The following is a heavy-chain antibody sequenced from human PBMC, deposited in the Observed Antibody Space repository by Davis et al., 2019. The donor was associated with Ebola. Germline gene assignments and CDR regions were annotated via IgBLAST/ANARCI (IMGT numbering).Heavy chain of an antibody. CDR1: GFTFSSYD. D-gene: IGHD4-23*01. CDR2: INGDGSST. V-gene: IGHV3-74*01. J-gene: IGHJ4*02. CDR3: RRGGIYGNSGEDF. Sequence: GESLKISCAASGFTFSSYDMHWVRQTPGKGLVWVSRINGDGSSTSYADSVKGRFTISRDNAKNTLNLQMNSLRDEDTAVYYCRRGGIYGNSGEDFWGQGTRVTVSS.